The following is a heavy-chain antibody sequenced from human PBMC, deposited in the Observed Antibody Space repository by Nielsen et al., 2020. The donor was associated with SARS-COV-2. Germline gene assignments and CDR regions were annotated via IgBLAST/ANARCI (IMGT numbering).Heavy chain of an antibody. CDR3: ATDSPFGVVIYALAH. J-gene: IGHJ4*02. D-gene: IGHD3-3*01. Sequence: SVKVSCKASGFTFTSSAVQWVRQARGQRLEWIGWIVVGSGNTNYAQKFQGRITMTEDPSIDTAYLDLSSLSSDDTAVYYCATDSPFGVVIYALAHWGQGTLVTVSS. CDR1: GFTFTSSA. CDR2: IVVGSGNT. V-gene: IGHV1-58*01.